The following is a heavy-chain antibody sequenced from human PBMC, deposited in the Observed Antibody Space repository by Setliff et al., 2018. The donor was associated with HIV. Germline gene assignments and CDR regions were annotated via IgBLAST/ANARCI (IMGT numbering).Heavy chain of an antibody. J-gene: IGHJ5*02. CDR1: GGSISGSSYY. V-gene: IGHV4-39*07. D-gene: IGHD3-22*01. CDR3: ARDMTNYYDRSGSFGWFAP. CDR2: VYHSGST. Sequence: SETLSITCSVSGGSISGSSYYWGWIRQPPGKGLEWIGSVYHSGSTYYNPSLKGRVTISVDKSKNQFSVKLRSVTAADTAVYYCARDMTNYYDRSGSFGWFAPWGQGTPVTVSS.